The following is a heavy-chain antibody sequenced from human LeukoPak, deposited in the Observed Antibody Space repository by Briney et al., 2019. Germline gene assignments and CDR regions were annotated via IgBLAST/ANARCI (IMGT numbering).Heavy chain of an antibody. Sequence: PGGSLRLSCAASGFSFCSYGMSWVRQAPGKGLEWVGRIKIKADGGTTDYAAPVKGRFSISRDDSKNMLYLEMNSLKTEDTAVYYCTTFRGIRDPWGQGTLVTVSS. J-gene: IGHJ5*02. CDR3: TTFRGIRDP. V-gene: IGHV3-15*01. CDR2: IKIKADGGTT. D-gene: IGHD3-10*01. CDR1: GFSFCSYG.